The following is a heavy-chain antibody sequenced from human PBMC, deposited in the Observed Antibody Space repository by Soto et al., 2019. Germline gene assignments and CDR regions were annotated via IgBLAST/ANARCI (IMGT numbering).Heavy chain of an antibody. CDR2: IYYSGST. Sequence: QVQLQESGPGLVKPSETLSLTCTVSGGSISSYYWSWIRQPPGKGLEWIGYIYYSGSTNYNPSLKSXXTXPXXPPNNQSPRKPSSVTAPDTAVYYCARERGFGELRYWGQRTLVTVSS. J-gene: IGHJ4*02. CDR3: ARERGFGELRY. CDR1: GGSISSYY. V-gene: IGHV4-59*01. D-gene: IGHD3-10*01.